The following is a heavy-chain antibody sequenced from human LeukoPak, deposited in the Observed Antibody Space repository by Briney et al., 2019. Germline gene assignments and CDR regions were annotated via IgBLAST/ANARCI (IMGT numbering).Heavy chain of an antibody. D-gene: IGHD4-17*01. J-gene: IGHJ5*02. CDR2: IYTSGST. V-gene: IGHV4-4*07. Sequence: SETLSLTCTVSGGSISSYYWSWIRQPAGKGLEWIGRIYTSGSTNYNPSLKGRVTMSVDTSKNQFFLKLSSVTAADTAVYYCARDKLFDYGDYVLVGWFDPWGQGTLVTVSS. CDR1: GGSISSYY. CDR3: ARDKLFDYGDYVLVGWFDP.